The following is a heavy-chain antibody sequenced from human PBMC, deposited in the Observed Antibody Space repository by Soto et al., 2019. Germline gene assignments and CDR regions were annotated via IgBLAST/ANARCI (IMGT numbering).Heavy chain of an antibody. J-gene: IGHJ4*02. CDR3: ASIWSGTYYDFWSGYESGYFDY. V-gene: IGHV3-21*01. CDR2: ISSSSSYI. D-gene: IGHD3-3*01. Sequence: GGSLRLSCAASGFTFSSYSMNWVRQAPGKGLEWVSSISSSSSYIYYADSVKGRFTISRDNAKNSLYLQMNSLRAEDTAVYYCASIWSGTYYDFWSGYESGYFDYWGQGTLVTVSS. CDR1: GFTFSSYS.